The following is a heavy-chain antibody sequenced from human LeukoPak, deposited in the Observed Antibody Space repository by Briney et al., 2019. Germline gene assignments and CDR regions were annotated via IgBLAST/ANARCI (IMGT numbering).Heavy chain of an antibody. CDR1: GLTFRSYG. D-gene: IGHD2-2*01. Sequence: GGSLRLSCAASGLTFRSYGMHWVRQAPGKGLEWVAFIRYDGSNKYYADSVKGRFTISRDNSKNTLYLQMNSLRAEDTAVYYCAKVDCGSTSCSSHRPREFDYWGQGTLVTVSS. V-gene: IGHV3-30*02. CDR3: AKVDCGSTSCSSHRPREFDY. CDR2: IRYDGSNK. J-gene: IGHJ4*02.